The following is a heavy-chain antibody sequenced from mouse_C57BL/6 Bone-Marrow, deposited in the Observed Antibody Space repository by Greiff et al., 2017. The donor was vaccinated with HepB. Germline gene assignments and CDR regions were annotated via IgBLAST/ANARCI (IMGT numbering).Heavy chain of an antibody. Sequence: EVQRVESGGGLVQPGGSLSLSCAASGFTFTDYYMSWVRQPPGKALEWLGFIRNKANGYTTDYSTTVKGRFTISRDNSQSILYLQMNALRAADSATDYCARYCGTVVPFDYWGQGTTLTVSS. J-gene: IGHJ2*01. V-gene: IGHV7-3*01. CDR3: ARYCGTVVPFDY. CDR2: IRNKANGYTT. D-gene: IGHD1-1*01. CDR1: GFTFTDYY.